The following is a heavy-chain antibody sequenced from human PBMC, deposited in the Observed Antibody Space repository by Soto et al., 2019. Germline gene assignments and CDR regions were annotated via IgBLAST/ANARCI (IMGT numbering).Heavy chain of an antibody. Sequence: GESLRLSCAGSGFTFSPFAMSWVRPVPGKGLEWVSAISSSGQTTYYADSVKGRFTVSRDNSNNTLYLQMNSLRAEDTAVYYCAKDQRKPAIFGVVTLSWGQGTLVTVSS. J-gene: IGHJ5*02. CDR3: AKDQRKPAIFGVVTLS. V-gene: IGHV3-23*01. CDR2: ISSSGQTT. CDR1: GFTFSPFA. D-gene: IGHD3-3*01.